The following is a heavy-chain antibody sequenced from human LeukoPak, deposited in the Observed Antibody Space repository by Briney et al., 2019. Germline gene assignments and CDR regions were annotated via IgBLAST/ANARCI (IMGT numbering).Heavy chain of an antibody. V-gene: IGHV3-7*01. D-gene: IGHD1-7*01. J-gene: IGHJ6*02. CDR2: IKQDGSEK. Sequence: GGSLRLSCAAPGFTFSSYWMSWVRQAPGKGLEWVANIKQDGSEKYYVDSVKGRFTISRDNAKNSLYLQMNSLRAEDTAVYYCARLNNWNYFPYYYYGMDVWGQGTTATVSS. CDR1: GFTFSSYW. CDR3: ARLNNWNYFPYYYYGMDV.